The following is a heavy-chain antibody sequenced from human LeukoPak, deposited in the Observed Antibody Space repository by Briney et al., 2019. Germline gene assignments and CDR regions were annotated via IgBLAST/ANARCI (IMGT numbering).Heavy chain of an antibody. CDR3: ARDPYSGYDLQAFDY. D-gene: IGHD5-12*01. CDR2: ISSSSSTI. J-gene: IGHJ4*02. Sequence: GGSLRLSCAASGFTFSSYSMNWVRQAPGKGLEWVSYISSSSSTIYYADSVKGRFTISRDNAKNSLYLHMKSLRAEDTAVYYCARDPYSGYDLQAFDYWGQGTLVTVSS. V-gene: IGHV3-48*01. CDR1: GFTFSSYS.